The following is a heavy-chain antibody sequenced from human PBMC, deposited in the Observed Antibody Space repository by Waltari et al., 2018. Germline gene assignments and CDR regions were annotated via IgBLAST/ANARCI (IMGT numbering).Heavy chain of an antibody. CDR2: IYTGGST. V-gene: IGHV3-66*01. J-gene: IGHJ4*02. CDR1: GFTVTNNY. Sequence: EVQLVESGGGLVQPGGSLRVSCATSGFTVTNNYMTWVRQAPGKGLEWVSVIYTGGSTYYADSVKGRFTISRDNPKNMVYLQMNSLRAEDTAVYFCVRGISSQRLDSWGQGTLVTVSS. CDR3: VRGISSQRLDS. D-gene: IGHD3-3*02.